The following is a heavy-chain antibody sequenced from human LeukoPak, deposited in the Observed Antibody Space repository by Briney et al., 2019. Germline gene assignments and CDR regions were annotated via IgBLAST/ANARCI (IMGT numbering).Heavy chain of an antibody. CDR3: ASQGDCSSTSCYPYFQH. J-gene: IGHJ1*01. CDR1: GFTFSSYG. V-gene: IGHV3-30*03. CDR2: ISYDGSNK. Sequence: GRSLRLSCAASGFTFSSYGMHWARQVPGKGLEWVAVISYDGSNKYYADSVKGRFTISRDNSKNTLYLQMNSLRAEDTAVYYCASQGDCSSTSCYPYFQHWGQGTLVTVSS. D-gene: IGHD2-2*01.